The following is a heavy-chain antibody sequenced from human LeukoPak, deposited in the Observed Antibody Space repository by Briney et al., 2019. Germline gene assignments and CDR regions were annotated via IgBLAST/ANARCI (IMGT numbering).Heavy chain of an antibody. CDR1: GFTFSSYW. Sequence: GGSLRLSCAASGFTFSSYWMHWVRQAPGKGLEWVSLIYSGGATYYADSVKGRFTISRDNAKNMLYLQMNSLRAEDTAVYYCARGLSGSFYGSLDYWGQGTLVTVSS. J-gene: IGHJ4*02. CDR2: IYSGGAT. D-gene: IGHD1-26*01. V-gene: IGHV3-53*01. CDR3: ARGLSGSFYGSLDY.